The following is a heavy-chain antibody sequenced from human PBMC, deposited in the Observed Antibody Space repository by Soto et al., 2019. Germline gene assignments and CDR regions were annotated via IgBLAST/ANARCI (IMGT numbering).Heavy chain of an antibody. J-gene: IGHJ4*02. D-gene: IGHD1-1*01. CDR3: ARLREPPDY. CDR2: INQDESQK. CDR1: GFTFTSYW. Sequence: PGGSLRLSCSASGFTFTSYWMTWVRQAPGKGLEWVANINQDESQKNFVDSVKGRFTISRDNAEKSVYLQMNSLTAEDTAVYYCARLREPPDYWGQGTLVTVSS. V-gene: IGHV3-7*01.